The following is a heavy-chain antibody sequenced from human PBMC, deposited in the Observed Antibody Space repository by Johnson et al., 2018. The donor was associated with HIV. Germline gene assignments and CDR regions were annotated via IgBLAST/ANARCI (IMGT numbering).Heavy chain of an antibody. CDR1: GFSFGDYA. Sequence: VQVVESGGLMVQPGGSLRLSCAASGFSFGDYAMHWVRQVTGQGLEWVSLIAWDGSSAYYADSVKGRFTIARDNSKNSLYLEMNSLRAEDTALYYCAKGYSSTWHDAFNIWGQGTMVTVSS. D-gene: IGHD6-13*01. J-gene: IGHJ3*02. V-gene: IGHV3-43D*03. CDR3: AKGYSSTWHDAFNI. CDR2: IAWDGSSA.